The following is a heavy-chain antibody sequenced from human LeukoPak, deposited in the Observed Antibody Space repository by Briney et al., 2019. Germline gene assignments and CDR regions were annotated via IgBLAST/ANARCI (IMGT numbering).Heavy chain of an antibody. D-gene: IGHD3-3*01. J-gene: IGHJ4*02. Sequence: PSETLSLTCTVSGDSISSTSHYWGWIRQRPGKGLEWIGSIYHSGSTYYNPSLKSRVTISVDTSKNQFSLKLSSVTAADTAVYYCAGDFWSGYYFRDWGQGTLVTVSS. CDR1: GDSISSTSHY. CDR2: IYHSGST. CDR3: AGDFWSGYYFRD. V-gene: IGHV4-39*07.